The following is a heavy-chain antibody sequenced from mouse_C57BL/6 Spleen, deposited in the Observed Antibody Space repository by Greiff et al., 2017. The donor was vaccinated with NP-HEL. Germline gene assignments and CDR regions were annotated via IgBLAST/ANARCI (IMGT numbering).Heavy chain of an antibody. CDR2: IRNKANGYTT. CDR3: ARYEGYGGYALDY. V-gene: IGHV7-3*01. CDR1: GFTFTDYY. D-gene: IGHD1-2*01. Sequence: EVQLVESGGGLVQPGGSLSLSCAASGFTFTDYYMSWVRQPPGKALEWLGFIRNKANGYTTGYSASVKGRFTISRDHSQSILYLQMNALRAEDSATYYCARYEGYGGYALDYWGQGTSVTVSS. J-gene: IGHJ4*01.